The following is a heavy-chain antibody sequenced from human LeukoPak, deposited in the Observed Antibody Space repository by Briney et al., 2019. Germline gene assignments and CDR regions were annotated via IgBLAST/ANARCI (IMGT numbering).Heavy chain of an antibody. D-gene: IGHD2-15*01. CDR2: INHSGST. J-gene: IGHJ5*02. Sequence: SETLSLTCAVYGGSFSGYYWSWLRQPPGKGLEWIGEINHSGSTNYNPSLKSRVTISVDTSKNHFSLKLSSVTAADTAVYYCATRSVVVVVAATQDWFDHWGQGTLVTVSS. CDR1: GGSFSGYY. V-gene: IGHV4-34*01. CDR3: ATRSVVVVVAATQDWFDH.